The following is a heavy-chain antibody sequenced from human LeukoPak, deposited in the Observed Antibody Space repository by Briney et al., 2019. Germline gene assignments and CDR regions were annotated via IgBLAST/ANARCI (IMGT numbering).Heavy chain of an antibody. CDR1: GFTFSNPW. CDR3: YKSAPNY. Sequence: GGSLRLSCAASGFTFSNPWMSWVRQAPGKGLEWLGRIKSKSDGGAIDYAAPVKGRFTISRDDSKNTLYLQMNSLKTEDTGVYYCYKSAPNYWGQGTLVTVSS. CDR2: IKSKSDGGAI. D-gene: IGHD1-14*01. V-gene: IGHV3-15*01. J-gene: IGHJ4*02.